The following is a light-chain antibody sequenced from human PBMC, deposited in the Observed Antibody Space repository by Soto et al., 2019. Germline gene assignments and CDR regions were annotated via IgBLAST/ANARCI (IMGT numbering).Light chain of an antibody. J-gene: IGLJ2*01. CDR3: SSYTGSNTPVV. V-gene: IGLV2-14*01. CDR2: DVS. Sequence: QSALTQPASVSGSPGQSITISCTGTSSDVGGYNYVSWYQQHPGKAPNLIIFDVSNRPSGVSNRFSGSKSGNSASLTSSGLQAEDEADYYCSSYTGSNTPVVFGGGTQLTVL. CDR1: SSDVGGYNY.